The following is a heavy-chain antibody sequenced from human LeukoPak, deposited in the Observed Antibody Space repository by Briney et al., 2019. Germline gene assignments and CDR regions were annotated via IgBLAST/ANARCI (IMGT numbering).Heavy chain of an antibody. CDR3: ARVSSGSYSS. V-gene: IGHV1-69*04. D-gene: IGHD1-26*01. CDR1: GGTFSSYA. Sequence: GASVKVSCKASGGTFSSYAISWVRQAPGQGLEWMGRIIPILGIANYAQKFQGRVTITADKSTSTAYMELSSLRSEDTAVCYCARVSSGSYSSWGQGTLVTVSS. J-gene: IGHJ4*02. CDR2: IIPILGIA.